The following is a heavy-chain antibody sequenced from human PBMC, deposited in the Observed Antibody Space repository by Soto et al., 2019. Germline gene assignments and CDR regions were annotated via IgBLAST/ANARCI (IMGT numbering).Heavy chain of an antibody. V-gene: IGHV3-74*01. J-gene: IGHJ5*02. D-gene: IGHD5-12*01. CDR3: TRDAFRGYETGGWFDP. CDR1: GFTFSNYW. Sequence: EVQLVESGGGLVKPGGSLRLSCAASGFTFSNYWMHWVRQAPGKGLVWVSRINGDGSTTDYADSVKGRFTISRDNAKTTLYLEMNSLRAEDTAVYDCTRDAFRGYETGGWFDPWGQGTLVTVSS. CDR2: INGDGSTT.